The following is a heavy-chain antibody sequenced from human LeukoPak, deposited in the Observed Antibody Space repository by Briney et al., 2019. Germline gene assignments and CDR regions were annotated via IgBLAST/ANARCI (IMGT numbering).Heavy chain of an antibody. CDR2: IYYSGST. J-gene: IGHJ4*02. CDR1: GGSISSYY. D-gene: IGHD3-16*01. V-gene: IGHV4-59*08. CDR3: AGLDYVWGSTRKIDH. Sequence: PSETLSLTCTVSGGSISSYYWSWIRQPPGKGLEWIGYIYYSGSTNYNPSLKSRVTISVDTSKNQFSLKLSSVTAADTAVYYCAGLDYVWGSTRKIDHWGQGTLVTVSS.